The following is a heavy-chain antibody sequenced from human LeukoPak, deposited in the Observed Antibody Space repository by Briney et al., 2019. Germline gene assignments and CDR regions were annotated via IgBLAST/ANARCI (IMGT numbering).Heavy chain of an antibody. D-gene: IGHD3-22*01. V-gene: IGHV3-30*02. J-gene: IGHJ4*02. Sequence: GGSLRLSCAASGFTFSSYGMHWVRQAPGKGLEWVTFIRYDGSNKYYADSVKGRFTTSRDNSKNTLYLQMNSLRAEDTAVYYCAKDNYYDSSGYYQIEYWGQGTLVTVSS. CDR3: AKDNYYDSSGYYQIEY. CDR2: IRYDGSNK. CDR1: GFTFSSYG.